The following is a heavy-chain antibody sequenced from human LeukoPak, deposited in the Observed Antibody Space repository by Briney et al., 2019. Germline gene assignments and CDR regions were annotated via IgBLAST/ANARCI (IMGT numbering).Heavy chain of an antibody. D-gene: IGHD2-21*01. Sequence: KPSETLSLTCTVSGGSISSSSYYWTWIRQSPGKGLEWIGSWYNNGTSYYNPSLQSRVSISLDTSKNQFSLKLTSVTAADTAVFYCASLGVGYYSFDFWGQGILVTVSS. CDR1: GGSISSSSYY. J-gene: IGHJ4*02. V-gene: IGHV4-39*07. CDR2: WYNNGTS. CDR3: ASLGVGYYSFDF.